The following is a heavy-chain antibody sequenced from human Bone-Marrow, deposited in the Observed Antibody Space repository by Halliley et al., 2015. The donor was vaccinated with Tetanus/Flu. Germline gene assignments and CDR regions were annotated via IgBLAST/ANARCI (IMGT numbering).Heavy chain of an antibody. J-gene: IGHJ4*02. Sequence: SLRLSCEASGFSVRTNYMNWVRQAPGKGLEWVSFINTEGATHYTDSVKGRFTISRDNSKNTLHLEMNSLRAEDTAVYYCARGHEYGDSGFDFWGQGTLVIVS. V-gene: IGHV3-53*01. CDR3: ARGHEYGDSGFDF. D-gene: IGHD4-17*01. CDR2: INTEGAT. CDR1: GFSVRTNY.